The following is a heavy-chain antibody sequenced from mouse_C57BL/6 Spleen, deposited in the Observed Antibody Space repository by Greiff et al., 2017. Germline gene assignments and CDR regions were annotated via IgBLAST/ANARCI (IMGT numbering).Heavy chain of an antibody. CDR1: GFTFSDYG. V-gene: IGHV5-17*01. J-gene: IGHJ2*01. CDR3: ARSSNYAFFFDY. Sequence: DVQLVESGGGLVKPGGSLKLSCAASGFTFSDYGMHWVRQAPEKGLEWVAYISSGSSTIYYADTVKGRFTISRDNAKNTLFLQMTSLRSEDTAMYYCARSSNYAFFFDYWGQGTTLTVSS. D-gene: IGHD2-5*01. CDR2: ISSGSSTI.